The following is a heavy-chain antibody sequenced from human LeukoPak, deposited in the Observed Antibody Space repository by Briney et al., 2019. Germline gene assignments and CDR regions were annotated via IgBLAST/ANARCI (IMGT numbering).Heavy chain of an antibody. D-gene: IGHD5-12*01. J-gene: IGHJ4*02. CDR3: AKVPYYIVVTIWSHGTFDY. CDR2: ISGSGGST. Sequence: PGGSLRLSWAASGFTFSSYAIGWVRQAPGKGLEWVSAISGSGGSTYYADSVKGRFTISRDNSKNTLYLQMNSLRAEDTAVYYCAKVPYYIVVTIWSHGTFDYWGQGTLVTVSS. CDR1: GFTFSSYA. V-gene: IGHV3-23*01.